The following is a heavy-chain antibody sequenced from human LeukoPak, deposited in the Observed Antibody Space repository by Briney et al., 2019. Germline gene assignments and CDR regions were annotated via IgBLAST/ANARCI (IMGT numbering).Heavy chain of an antibody. CDR2: ISGNDDST. V-gene: IGHV3-23*01. CDR3: ARDRDWAFDY. Sequence: GSLRLSCAASGFTFSSYGMSWVRQAPGKGLEWVSAISGNDDSTYYADSVKGRFTISRDNSKNTLSLQMNSLRTEDTAVYYCARDRDWAFDYWGQGILVTVSS. J-gene: IGHJ4*02. D-gene: IGHD2-21*01. CDR1: GFTFSSYG.